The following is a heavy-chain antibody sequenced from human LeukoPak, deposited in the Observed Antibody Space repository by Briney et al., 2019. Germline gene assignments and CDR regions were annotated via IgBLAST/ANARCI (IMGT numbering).Heavy chain of an antibody. V-gene: IGHV1-2*02. D-gene: IGHD1-1*01. CDR3: ARVTLYPNWNDGIWFDP. CDR2: INPNSGGT. CDR1: GYTFTGYY. J-gene: IGHJ5*02. Sequence: ASVKVSCKASGYTFTGYYMHWVRQAPGQGLEWMGWINPNSGGTNYAQKFQGRVTMTRGTSISTAYMELSRLRSDDTAVYYCARVTLYPNWNDGIWFDPWGQGTLVTVSS.